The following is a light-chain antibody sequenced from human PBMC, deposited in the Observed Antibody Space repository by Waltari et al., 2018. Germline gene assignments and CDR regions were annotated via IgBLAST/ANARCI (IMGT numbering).Light chain of an antibody. Sequence: DIVMTQSPDSLAVSLGERATINCKSSQSVLYSSNNNNFLAWYQRRPGPPPKLLIYSSSARESGVPDRFSGSGSETDFTLTISSLQAEDVAVYYCQQYYSTPPTFGQGTKVEIK. V-gene: IGKV4-1*01. J-gene: IGKJ1*01. CDR1: QSVLYSSNNNNF. CDR2: SSS. CDR3: QQYYSTPPT.